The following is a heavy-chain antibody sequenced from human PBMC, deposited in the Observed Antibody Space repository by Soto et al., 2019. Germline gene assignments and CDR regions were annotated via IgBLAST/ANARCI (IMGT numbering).Heavy chain of an antibody. CDR1: GATFSGYS. CDR3: VVMGNVAVSNPRSFDY. V-gene: IGHV1-69*13. J-gene: IGHJ4*02. D-gene: IGHD6-19*01. Sequence: SLKVSCKASGATFSGYSMNWVRQAPGQGLEWLGRIVPIFETLNYAQKLQGSVAITADESTTTVYMELTNLTFEDSAVYYCVVMGNVAVSNPRSFDYWGQGTLVTVSS. CDR2: IVPIFETL.